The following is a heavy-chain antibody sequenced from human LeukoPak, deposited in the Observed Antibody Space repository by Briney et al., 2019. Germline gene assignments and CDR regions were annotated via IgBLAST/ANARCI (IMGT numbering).Heavy chain of an antibody. D-gene: IGHD3-10*01. CDR2: INTSGGST. CDR3: ARGPRITLIRGGQWYYYMDV. Sequence: GASVKVSCKASGYTFTSYYMHWVRQAPGQGLEWMGIINTSGGSTNYAQKFQGRVTMTRDTSTSTVCMELSSLRSEDTAVYYCARGPRITLIRGGQWYYYMDVWGKGTTVTISS. J-gene: IGHJ6*03. CDR1: GYTFTSYY. V-gene: IGHV1-46*01.